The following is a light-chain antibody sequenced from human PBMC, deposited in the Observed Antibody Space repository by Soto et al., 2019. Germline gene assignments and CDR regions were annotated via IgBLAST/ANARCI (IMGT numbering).Light chain of an antibody. CDR1: QNVRSNY. V-gene: IGKV3-20*01. Sequence: ETVLTQSPGTVSLSPGERATLSCTTSQNVRSNYLAWYQQKPGQAPRLLIYGVFNRATGIPDRFSGSGSGTDFTLTLSGLEPEDSAVYYCQHYDGSPRTFGQGTKLEI. CDR3: QHYDGSPRT. CDR2: GVF. J-gene: IGKJ2*01.